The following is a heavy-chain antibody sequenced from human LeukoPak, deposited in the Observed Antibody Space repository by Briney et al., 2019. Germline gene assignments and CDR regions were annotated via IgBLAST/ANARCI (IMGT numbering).Heavy chain of an antibody. CDR2: IYYSGST. CDR1: GGSISSYY. V-gene: IGHV4-59*12. J-gene: IGHJ4*02. D-gene: IGHD4-17*01. CDR3: ARGAYGDYSYGSDFDY. Sequence: SETLSLTCTVSGGSISSYYWSWIRQPPGKGLEWIGYIYYSGSTNYNPSLKSRVTISVDTSKNQFSLKLSSVTAADTAVYYCARGAYGDYSYGSDFDYWGQGTLVTVSS.